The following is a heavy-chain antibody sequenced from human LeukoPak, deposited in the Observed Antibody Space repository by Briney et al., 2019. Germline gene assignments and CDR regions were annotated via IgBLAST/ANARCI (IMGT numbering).Heavy chain of an antibody. V-gene: IGHV3-9*01. J-gene: IGHJ6*02. CDR1: GFTFDDYA. D-gene: IGHD2-2*03. Sequence: GRSLRLSCAASGFTFDDYAMHWVRQAPGKGLEWVSGISWNSGSIGYADSVKGRFTISRDNAKNSLYLQMNSLRAVDTALYYCAKDLDETHYYGMDVWGQGTTVTVSS. CDR2: ISWNSGSI. CDR3: AKDLDETHYYGMDV.